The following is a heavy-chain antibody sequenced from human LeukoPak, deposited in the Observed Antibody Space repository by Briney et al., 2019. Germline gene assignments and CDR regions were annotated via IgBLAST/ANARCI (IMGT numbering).Heavy chain of an antibody. CDR3: ARGGSTHASI. D-gene: IGHD6-6*01. J-gene: IGHJ4*02. CDR1: GFTFSSYW. V-gene: IGHV3-74*01. Sequence: GGSLRLSCTASGFTFSSYWMHWVRQAPGKGLVWVSRIKSDGGSTSYADSVKGRFTISRDNAKNTLYLQMNSLRAEDTAVYYCARGGSTHASIWGQGILVTVSS. CDR2: IKSDGGST.